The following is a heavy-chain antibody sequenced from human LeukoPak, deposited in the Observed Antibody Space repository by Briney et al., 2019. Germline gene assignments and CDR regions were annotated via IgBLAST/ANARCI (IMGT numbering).Heavy chain of an antibody. Sequence: PGGSLRLSCAASGFTVSIYYMSWVRQAPEEGVEWVSVMYSGGSTYYADSVKGRFTISIDNSKNTLYLQMNSLRAEDTAVYYCARGITIFGVVNWFDPWGQGTLVTVSS. J-gene: IGHJ5*02. CDR3: ARGITIFGVVNWFDP. D-gene: IGHD3-3*01. V-gene: IGHV3-53*01. CDR1: GFTVSIYY. CDR2: MYSGGST.